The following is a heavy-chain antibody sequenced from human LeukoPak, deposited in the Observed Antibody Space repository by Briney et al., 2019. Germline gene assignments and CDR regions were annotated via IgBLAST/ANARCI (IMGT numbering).Heavy chain of an antibody. D-gene: IGHD6-19*01. Sequence: GGSLRLSCAASGFTVSSNYMSWVRQAPGKGLEWVANIKQDGSEKYYVDSVKGRFTISRDNAKNSLYLQMNSLRAEDTAVYYCARDNAAVAGGDAFDIWGQGTMVTFSS. CDR2: IKQDGSEK. J-gene: IGHJ3*02. V-gene: IGHV3-7*01. CDR1: GFTVSSNY. CDR3: ARDNAAVAGGDAFDI.